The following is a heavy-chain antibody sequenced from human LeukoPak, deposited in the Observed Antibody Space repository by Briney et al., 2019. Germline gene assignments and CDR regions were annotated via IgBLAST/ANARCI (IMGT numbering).Heavy chain of an antibody. CDR1: GFTFSSYS. Sequence: GGSLRLSCAASGFTFSSYSMNWVRQAPGKGLECVSSISSSSSYIYYADSVKGRFTISRDNAKNSLYLQMNSLRAKDTAVYYCARDPYGDYLDDAFDIWGQGTMVTVSS. V-gene: IGHV3-21*01. CDR3: ARDPYGDYLDDAFDI. CDR2: ISSSSSYI. D-gene: IGHD4-17*01. J-gene: IGHJ3*02.